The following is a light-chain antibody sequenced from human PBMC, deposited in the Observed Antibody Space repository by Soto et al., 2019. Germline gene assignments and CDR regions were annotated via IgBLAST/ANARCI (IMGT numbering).Light chain of an antibody. Sequence: DNQMSQSPASLSSSVGVRVIITCRASQSISSYLNWYQQKPGKAPKLLIYAASSLQSGVPSRFSGSGSGTDFTLTISSLEPEDFATYYCQQGYRTPQTFGQGTKVDIK. V-gene: IGKV1-39*01. CDR2: AAS. CDR1: QSISSY. CDR3: QQGYRTPQT. J-gene: IGKJ1*01.